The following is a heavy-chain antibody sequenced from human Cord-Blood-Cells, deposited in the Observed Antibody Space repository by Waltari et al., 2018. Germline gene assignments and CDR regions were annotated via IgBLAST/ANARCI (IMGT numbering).Heavy chain of an antibody. CDR3: ARDDGYCTNGVCYTDY. J-gene: IGHJ4*02. D-gene: IGHD2-8*01. V-gene: IGHV3-30*04. CDR2: ISYDGSNK. Sequence: QVQLVESGGGVVQPGRSLRLSCAASGFTFSSYAMHWARQAPGKGLEWVAVISYDGSNKYYADSVKGRFTISRDNSKNTLYLQMNSLRAEDTAVYYCARDDGYCTNGVCYTDYWGQGTLVTVSS. CDR1: GFTFSSYA.